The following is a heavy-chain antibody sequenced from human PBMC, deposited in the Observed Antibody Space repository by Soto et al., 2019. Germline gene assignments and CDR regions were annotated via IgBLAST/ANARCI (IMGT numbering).Heavy chain of an antibody. D-gene: IGHD3-10*01. Sequence: GRVSCTSSGYSFTGLHFNWVRQATGQGLEWIGWMNPHSGDTGFAQRFQGRVTMTRNTSINTAYMELRSLRSQDTAVYYCARASPGPVDHWGQGTQVTVSS. J-gene: IGHJ4*02. V-gene: IGHV1-8*01. CDR2: MNPHSGDT. CDR3: ARASPGPVDH. CDR1: GYSFTGLH.